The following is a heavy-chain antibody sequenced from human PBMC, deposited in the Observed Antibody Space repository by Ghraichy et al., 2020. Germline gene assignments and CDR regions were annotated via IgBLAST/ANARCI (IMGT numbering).Heavy chain of an antibody. Sequence: GESLNISCAASGFTFSSYGMHWVRQAPGKGLEWVAVISYDGSNKYYADSVKGRFTISRDNSKNTLYLQMNSLRAEDTAVYYCAKDLPNYGDYVSRIGGPDYWGQGTLVTVSS. CDR2: ISYDGSNK. J-gene: IGHJ4*02. V-gene: IGHV3-30*18. CDR1: GFTFSSYG. CDR3: AKDLPNYGDYVSRIGGPDY. D-gene: IGHD4-17*01.